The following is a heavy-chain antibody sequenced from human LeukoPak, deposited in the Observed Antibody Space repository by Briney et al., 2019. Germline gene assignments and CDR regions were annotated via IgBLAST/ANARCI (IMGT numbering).Heavy chain of an antibody. V-gene: IGHV3-43*01. CDR2: ISWNGARI. D-gene: IGHD6-19*01. CDR1: GLTFAEYT. CDR3: VKDLVAASENVRGWYPMDY. J-gene: IGHJ4*02. Sequence: GGSLRLSCAPSGLTFAEYTMHWVRQARGEGLEWVSLISWNGARIHYGDSVKGRFTISRDNSKNSLYLQMNSLRTEDTALYYCVKDLVAASENVRGWYPMDYWGQGTLVTVSS.